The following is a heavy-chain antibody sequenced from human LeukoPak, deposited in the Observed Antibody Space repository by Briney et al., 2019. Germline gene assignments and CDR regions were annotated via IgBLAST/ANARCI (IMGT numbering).Heavy chain of an antibody. CDR2: IYPGDSDT. CDR1: GYTFSNYW. V-gene: IGHV5-51*01. J-gene: IGHJ3*01. CDR3: ARPLDPGTTSGFDL. Sequence: GESLKISCQAFGYTFSNYWIGWVRQMPGKGLEWMGIIYPGDSDTRNSPSFQGQVTISADKSINTAYLQCSKLRASDTAMYYCARPLDPGTTSGFDLWGQGTMVTVSS. D-gene: IGHD3-10*01.